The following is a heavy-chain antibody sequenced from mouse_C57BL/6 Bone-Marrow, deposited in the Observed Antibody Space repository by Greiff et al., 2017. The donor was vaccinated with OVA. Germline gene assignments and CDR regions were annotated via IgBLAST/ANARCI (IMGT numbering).Heavy chain of an antibody. J-gene: IGHJ4*01. CDR3: ARAYYYGSSYYYAMDY. Sequence: EVKLQESGPGLAKPSQTLSLTCSVTGYSITSDYWNWIRKFPGHKLEYMGYISYSGSTYYNPSLKSRISITRDTSKNQYYLQLNSVTTEDTATEYCARAYYYGSSYYYAMDYWGQGTSVTVSS. CDR1: GYSITSDY. V-gene: IGHV3-8*01. D-gene: IGHD1-1*01. CDR2: ISYSGST.